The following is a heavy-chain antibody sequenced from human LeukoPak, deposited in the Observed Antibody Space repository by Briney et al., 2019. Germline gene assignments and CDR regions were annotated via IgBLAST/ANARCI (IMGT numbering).Heavy chain of an antibody. V-gene: IGHV3-23*01. D-gene: IGHD3-22*01. CDR3: ARSGYYYDSSIGYYQYYGMDV. J-gene: IGHJ6*02. CDR1: GFTFSNYV. Sequence: GGSLRLSCEASGFTFSNYVMNWVRQAPGKGLELVSAISGGGGTTYYADSVKGRFTISRDNSKSTLYLQMNSLRAEDTAVYYCARSGYYYDSSIGYYQYYGMDVWGQGTTVTVSS. CDR2: ISGGGGTT.